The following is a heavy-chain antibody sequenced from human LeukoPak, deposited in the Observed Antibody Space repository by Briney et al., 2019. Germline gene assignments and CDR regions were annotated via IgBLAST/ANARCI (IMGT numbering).Heavy chain of an antibody. Sequence: GASVKVSCKASGYSFTGYYMHWVRQAPGLGLEWMGWISAYNGNTNYAQKLQGRVTMTTDTSTSTAYMELRSLRSDDTAVYYCARAPGAWYSRLSDYWGQGTLVTVSS. J-gene: IGHJ4*02. CDR1: GYSFTGYY. D-gene: IGHD1-1*01. V-gene: IGHV1-18*01. CDR3: ARAPGAWYSRLSDY. CDR2: ISAYNGNT.